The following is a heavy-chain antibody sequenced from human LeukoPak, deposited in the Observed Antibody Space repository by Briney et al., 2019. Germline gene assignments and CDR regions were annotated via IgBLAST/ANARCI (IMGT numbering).Heavy chain of an antibody. V-gene: IGHV3-23*01. CDR2: ISGSGGNT. Sequence: AGGSLRLSCAASGFTFSSYGMSWVRQAPGKGLEWVSGISGSGGNTYYADSVKGRFTISRDNSKNTLYLQMNSLRAEDTAVYYCAKVEDYIRFSSWGQGTLVTVSS. CDR3: AKVEDYIRFSS. CDR1: GFTFSSYG. D-gene: IGHD3-16*01. J-gene: IGHJ5*02.